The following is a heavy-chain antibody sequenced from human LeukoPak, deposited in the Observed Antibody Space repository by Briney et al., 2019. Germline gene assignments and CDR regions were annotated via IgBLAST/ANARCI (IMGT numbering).Heavy chain of an antibody. Sequence: PSETPSLTCTVSGVSISSYYWSWIRQPPGKGLEWIGYIYYIGTTNYNPSLKSRVTISVDTSKNQFSLKLSSVTAADTAVYYCARDRYIYGSEDRFDYWGQGTLVTVSS. CDR3: ARDRYIYGSEDRFDY. J-gene: IGHJ4*02. D-gene: IGHD5-18*01. V-gene: IGHV4-59*01. CDR2: IYYIGTT. CDR1: GVSISSYY.